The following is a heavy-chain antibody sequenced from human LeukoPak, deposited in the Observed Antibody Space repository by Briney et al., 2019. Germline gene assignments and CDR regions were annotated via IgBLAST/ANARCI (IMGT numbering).Heavy chain of an antibody. Sequence: GGSLRLSCAASGFTFSSYAMSWVRQAPGKGLEWVSAISRTGDRTFYADSVKGRFTISRDNSKNTVYLQMNSLRTEDTAVYYCGRDYWYLPDYWGQGTLVTVSS. D-gene: IGHD6-13*01. V-gene: IGHV3-23*01. CDR3: GRDYWYLPDY. CDR2: ISRTGDRT. CDR1: GFTFSSYA. J-gene: IGHJ4*02.